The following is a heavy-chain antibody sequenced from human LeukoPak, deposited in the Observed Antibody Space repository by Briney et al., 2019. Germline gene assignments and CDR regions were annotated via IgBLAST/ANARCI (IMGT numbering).Heavy chain of an antibody. V-gene: IGHV4-34*01. D-gene: IGHD3-10*01. Sequence: PSETLSLTCAVYGGSFSGYYWSWIRQPPGKGLEWIGEINHSGSTNYNPSLKSRVTISVDTSKNQFSLKLSSVTAADTAVYYYARGDHYYGSGTLFDYWGQGTLVTVSS. CDR3: ARGDHYYGSGTLFDY. CDR1: GGSFSGYY. J-gene: IGHJ4*02. CDR2: INHSGST.